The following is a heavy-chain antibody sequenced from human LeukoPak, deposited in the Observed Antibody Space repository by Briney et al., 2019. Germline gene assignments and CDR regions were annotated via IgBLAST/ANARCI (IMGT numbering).Heavy chain of an antibody. V-gene: IGHV4-59*01. CDR2: IYYSGST. Sequence: PSETLSLTCTVSGGSISSYYWSWIRQPPGKGLEWIGYIYYSGSTNYNPSLKSRVTISVDTSKNQFSLKLSSVTAADTAVYYCARDPLGSAPYYCGMDVWGQGTTVTVSS. CDR3: ARDPLGSAPYYCGMDV. D-gene: IGHD3-10*01. J-gene: IGHJ6*02. CDR1: GGSISSYY.